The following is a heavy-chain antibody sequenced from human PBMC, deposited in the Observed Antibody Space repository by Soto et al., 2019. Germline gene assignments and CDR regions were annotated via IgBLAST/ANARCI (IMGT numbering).Heavy chain of an antibody. CDR3: ARVTWTTVTSEFAY. V-gene: IGHV4-31*03. J-gene: IGHJ4*02. CDR2: IYYSGST. Sequence: SETLSLTCTVSDGYISSGGYYRSWIRQHPGKSLEWIGYIYYSGSTYYNPSLKSRVTISVDTSKNQFSLKLSSVTAADTAVYYCARVTWTTVTSEFAYWGQGTLVTVSS. CDR1: DGYISSGGYY. D-gene: IGHD4-17*01.